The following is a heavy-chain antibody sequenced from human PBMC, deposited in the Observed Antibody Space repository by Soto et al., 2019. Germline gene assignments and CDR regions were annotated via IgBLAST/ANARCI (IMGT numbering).Heavy chain of an antibody. J-gene: IGHJ5*02. D-gene: IGHD6-6*01. CDR1: GGSFSGYY. Sequence: ETLSLTCAVYGGSFSGYYWSWIRQPPGKGLEWIGEINHSGSTNYNPSLKSRVTISVDTSKNQFSLKLSSVTAADTAVYYCARATGLRLWYSSSSGWFDPWGQGTLVTVSS. V-gene: IGHV4-34*01. CDR3: ARATGLRLWYSSSSGWFDP. CDR2: INHSGST.